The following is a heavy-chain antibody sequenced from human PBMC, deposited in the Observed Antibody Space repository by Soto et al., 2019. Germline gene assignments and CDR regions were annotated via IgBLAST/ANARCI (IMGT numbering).Heavy chain of an antibody. CDR3: ARRWLVDPDWFDP. CDR1: GYSFTSYW. D-gene: IGHD6-19*01. CDR2: IYPGDYDT. Sequence: GESLKISCKGSGYSFTSYWIGWVRQMPGKGLEWMGIIYPGDYDTRYSPSFQGQVTISADKSISTAYLQWSSLKASDTAMYYCARRWLVDPDWFDPWGQGTLVTVSS. V-gene: IGHV5-51*01. J-gene: IGHJ5*02.